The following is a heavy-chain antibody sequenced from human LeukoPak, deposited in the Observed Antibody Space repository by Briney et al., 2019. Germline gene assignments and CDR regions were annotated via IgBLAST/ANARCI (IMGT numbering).Heavy chain of an antibody. J-gene: IGHJ4*02. CDR3: ARVSAYGGGDY. V-gene: IGHV3-53*01. D-gene: IGHD3-16*01. CDR1: GFTFSSYA. Sequence: PGGSLRLSCAASGFTFSSYAMHWVRQAPGKGLEWVSVIYSGGSTYYADSVKGRFTISRDNPKNTLYLQMNSLRAEDTAVYYCARVSAYGGGDYWGQGTLVTVSS. CDR2: IYSGGST.